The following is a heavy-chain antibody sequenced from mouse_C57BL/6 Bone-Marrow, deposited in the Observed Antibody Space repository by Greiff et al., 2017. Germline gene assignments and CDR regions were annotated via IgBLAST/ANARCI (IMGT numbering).Heavy chain of an antibody. V-gene: IGHV1-19*01. CDR1: GYTFTGYW. CDR3: ARWLLRRYYYAMDY. CDR2: INPYNGGT. D-gene: IGHD2-3*01. Sequence: VQLQQSGAELMKPGASVKLSCKATGYTFTGYWIEWVKQRPGHGLEWIGVINPYNGGTSYNQKFKGKATLTVDKSSSTAYMELNSLTSEDSAVYYCARWLLRRYYYAMDYWGQGTSVTVSS. J-gene: IGHJ4*01.